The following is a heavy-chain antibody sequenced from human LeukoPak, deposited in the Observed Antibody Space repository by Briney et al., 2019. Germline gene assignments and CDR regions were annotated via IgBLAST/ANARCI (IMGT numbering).Heavy chain of an antibody. D-gene: IGHD3-10*01. J-gene: IGHJ5*02. Sequence: PGGSLRLSCAASGFTVSRNYMSWVRQAPGKGLEWVSVIYSGGRTYYADSVKGRFTISRDNFKNTLYLQMNSLRAEDTAVYYCAGLWFGESTINWFDPWGQGTLVTVSS. CDR2: IYSGGRT. CDR3: AGLWFGESTINWFDP. CDR1: GFTVSRNY. V-gene: IGHV3-66*04.